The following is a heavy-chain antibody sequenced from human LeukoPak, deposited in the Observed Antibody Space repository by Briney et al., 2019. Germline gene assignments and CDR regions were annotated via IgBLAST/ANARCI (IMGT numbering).Heavy chain of an antibody. D-gene: IGHD6-13*01. Sequence: LPGRSLRLSCVASGLTFSDYGMHWVRLAPGKGLEWPAFISDGGSDKFYADSVKGRFTISRDNSKNTLYVQMNSLRPEDAAVYYCARENVKQQSGYDYWGQGTLVTVSS. CDR1: GLTFSDYG. CDR3: ARENVKQQSGYDY. J-gene: IGHJ4*02. V-gene: IGHV3-30*03. CDR2: ISDGGSDK.